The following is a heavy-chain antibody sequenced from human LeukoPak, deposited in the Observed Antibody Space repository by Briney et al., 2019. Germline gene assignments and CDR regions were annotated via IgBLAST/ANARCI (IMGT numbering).Heavy chain of an antibody. V-gene: IGHV1-46*01. J-gene: IGHJ6*03. D-gene: IGHD6-19*01. CDR2: INPSGGST. CDR3: ARAPPKTKKTTKSSGWYYYYYYYMDV. CDR1: GYTFTSYY. Sequence: GASVKVSCKASGYTFTSYYMHWVRQAPGQGLEWMGIINPSGGSTSYAQKFQGRVTMTRDMPTSTVYMELSSLRSEDTAVYYCARAPPKTKKTTKSSGWYYYYYYYMDVWGKGTTVTVSS.